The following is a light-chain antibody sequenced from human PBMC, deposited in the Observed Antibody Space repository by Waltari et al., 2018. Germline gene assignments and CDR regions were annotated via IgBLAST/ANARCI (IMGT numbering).Light chain of an antibody. J-gene: IGKJ1*01. CDR3: QQYRDWPRT. CDR1: QSIGSN. Sequence: EIVMMQSPATLSVSPGESATLSCRASQSIGSNLAWYQQKPGQAPRLLIYDATTRDTDIAARFSGSGSGTEFTLTISSLQSEDFAVYFCQQYRDWPRTFGHGTKVETK. V-gene: IGKV3-15*01. CDR2: DAT.